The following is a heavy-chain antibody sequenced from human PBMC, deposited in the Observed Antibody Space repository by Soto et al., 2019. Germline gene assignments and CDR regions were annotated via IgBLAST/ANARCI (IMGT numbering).Heavy chain of an antibody. J-gene: IGHJ4*02. Sequence: EVQLVESGGGLVKPGGSLRLSCAASGFTFSNAWMNWVRQAPGKGLEWVGRIKSKTDGGTTDYAAPAKGRFTISRDDSKNTLYLQMNSLKTEDTAVYYCTTDNPEYSSSSRSGEVYWGQGTLVTVSS. CDR2: IKSKTDGGTT. CDR3: TTDNPEYSSSSRSGEVY. V-gene: IGHV3-15*07. CDR1: GFTFSNAW. D-gene: IGHD6-6*01.